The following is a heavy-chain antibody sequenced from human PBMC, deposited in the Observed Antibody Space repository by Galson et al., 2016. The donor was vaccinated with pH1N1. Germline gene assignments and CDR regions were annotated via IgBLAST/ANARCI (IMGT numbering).Heavy chain of an antibody. Sequence: GSLRLSCAASGFTFSGSAMHWFRQASGKGLEWVGHIRGKAKNYATAYAASVKGRFTFSRDDSNNRAFLQMNNLRPEDTAMYYCAIGRRPDYYYGMDVWGQGTTVTVSS. J-gene: IGHJ6*02. CDR3: AIGRRPDYYYGMDV. V-gene: IGHV3-73*01. D-gene: IGHD2-2*01. CDR1: GFTFSGSA. CDR2: IRGKAKNYAT.